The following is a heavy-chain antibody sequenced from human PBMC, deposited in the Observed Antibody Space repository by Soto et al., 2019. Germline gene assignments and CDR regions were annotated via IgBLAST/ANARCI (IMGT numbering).Heavy chain of an antibody. CDR3: ARVRAAAESYYYYGMDV. V-gene: IGHV1-69*13. J-gene: IGHJ6*02. CDR2: IIPIFGTA. D-gene: IGHD6-13*01. CDR1: GGTFSSYA. Sequence: WASVKVSCKASGGTFSSYAISWVRQAPGQGLEWMGGIIPIFGTANYAQKFQGRVTITADESTSTAYMELSSLRSEDTAVYYCARVRAAAESYYYYGMDVWGQGTTVTVSS.